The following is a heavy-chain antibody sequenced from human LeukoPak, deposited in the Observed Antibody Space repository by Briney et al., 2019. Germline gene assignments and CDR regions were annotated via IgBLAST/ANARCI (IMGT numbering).Heavy chain of an antibody. V-gene: IGHV4-34*01. CDR3: AREAPISDSGNYYKSLGY. D-gene: IGHD3-10*01. CDR1: GGSFSGYY. CDR2: INHSGST. J-gene: IGHJ4*02. Sequence: SETLSLTCAASGGSFSGYYWSWTRQPPGKGLEWIGEINHSGSTKYKPYPKRRVTISVDTSKDQISLKLRSVTAADTAVYYCAREAPISDSGNYYKSLGYWGQGTLVTVSS.